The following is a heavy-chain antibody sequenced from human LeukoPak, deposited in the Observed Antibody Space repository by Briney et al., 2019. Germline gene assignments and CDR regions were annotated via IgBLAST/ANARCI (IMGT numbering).Heavy chain of an antibody. V-gene: IGHV4-31*03. Sequence: SQTLSLTCTVSGGSISSGGYYWSWIRQHPGKGLEWIGCIYYSGSTYYNPSLKSRVTISVDTSKNQFSLKLSSVTAADTAVYYCARGKGYDSSGLSQEYYFDYWGQGTLVTVSS. CDR1: GGSISSGGYY. J-gene: IGHJ4*02. CDR2: IYYSGST. CDR3: ARGKGYDSSGLSQEYYFDY. D-gene: IGHD3-22*01.